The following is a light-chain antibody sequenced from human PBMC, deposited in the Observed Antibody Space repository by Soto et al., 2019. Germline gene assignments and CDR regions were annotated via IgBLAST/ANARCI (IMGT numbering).Light chain of an antibody. V-gene: IGLV2-14*01. Sequence: QSVLTQPASVSGSPGQSITISCTGTSSDVGGYNHVSWYQHSPGKAPKLILFAVSDRPSGVSHRFSGSKSGYTASLTISGLQGEDEADYYSCSYISLSTVVFGGGTKLTVL. J-gene: IGLJ2*01. CDR1: SSDVGGYNH. CDR2: AVS. CDR3: CSYISLSTVV.